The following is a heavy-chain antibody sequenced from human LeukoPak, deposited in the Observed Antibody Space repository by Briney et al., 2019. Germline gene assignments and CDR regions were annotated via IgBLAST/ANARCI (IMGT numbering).Heavy chain of an antibody. D-gene: IGHD3-22*01. CDR3: ARDRGSSGYLLSY. J-gene: IGHJ4*02. CDR1: GFTFSSYG. Sequence: GGSLRLSCAASGFTFSSYGMHWVRQAPGQGLEWMGWINPNSGGTNYAQKFQGRVTMTRDTSISTAYMELSRLRSDDTAVYYCARDRGSSGYLLSYWGQGTLVTVSS. CDR2: INPNSGGT. V-gene: IGHV1-2*02.